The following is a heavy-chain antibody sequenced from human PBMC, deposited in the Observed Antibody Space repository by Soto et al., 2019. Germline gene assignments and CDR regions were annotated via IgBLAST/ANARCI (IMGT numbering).Heavy chain of an antibody. Sequence: GGSLRLSCAASGFSFNIFAMNWVRQAPGQGLEWVSGISGGGGSTYCADSVKGRFTISRDNSNNTLYLQMNSLRAEDTAVYYCAKDPTSYDSSAQFDSWGQGTLVTVSS. D-gene: IGHD3-22*01. CDR1: GFSFNIFA. CDR3: AKDPTSYDSSAQFDS. V-gene: IGHV3-23*01. J-gene: IGHJ4*02. CDR2: ISGGGGST.